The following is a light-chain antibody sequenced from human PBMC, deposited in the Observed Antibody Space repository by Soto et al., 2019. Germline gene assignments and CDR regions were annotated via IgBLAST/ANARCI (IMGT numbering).Light chain of an antibody. CDR1: QISGSNF. J-gene: IGKJ4*01. CDR3: HQYGSSLT. Sequence: ESVLPPSPGTMSLTPGERSPVSCQTSQISGSNFLAWYQQNPGQAPRLLIYASSNRATGIPDRFSGSSSGADFTLTISRLEPEDFAVYYRHQYGSSLTFGRGTKVDIK. CDR2: ASS. V-gene: IGKV3-20*01.